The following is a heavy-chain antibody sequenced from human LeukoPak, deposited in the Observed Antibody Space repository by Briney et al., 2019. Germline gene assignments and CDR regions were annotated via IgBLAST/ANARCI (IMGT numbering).Heavy chain of an antibody. CDR2: ISGSGGST. J-gene: IGHJ6*03. Sequence: GGSLRLSCAASGFTFSTYGMHWVRQAPGKGLEWVSTISGSGGSTYYADSVKGRFTISRDNSKNTLYLQMNSLRAEDTALYYCAKNPVPNYYYYMDVWGKGNTVTVSS. CDR1: GFTFSTYG. V-gene: IGHV3-23*01. CDR3: AKNPVPNYYYYMDV.